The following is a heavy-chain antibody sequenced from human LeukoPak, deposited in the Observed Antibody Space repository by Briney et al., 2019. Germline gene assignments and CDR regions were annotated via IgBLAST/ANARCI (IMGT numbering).Heavy chain of an antibody. CDR1: GLSFSSYG. D-gene: IGHD3-10*01. CDR2: ISGNGAST. Sequence: GGSLRLSCAASGLSFSSYGMSWVRQAPGQGLEWVSTISGNGASTYYADSVKGRFTISRDNAKNSLYLQMNSLRAEDTAVYYCARTLWFGGQDWFDPWGQGTLVTVSS. CDR3: ARTLWFGGQDWFDP. V-gene: IGHV3-23*01. J-gene: IGHJ5*02.